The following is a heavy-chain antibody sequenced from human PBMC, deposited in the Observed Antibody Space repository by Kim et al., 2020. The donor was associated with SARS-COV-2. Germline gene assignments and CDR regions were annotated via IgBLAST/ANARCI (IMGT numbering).Heavy chain of an antibody. J-gene: IGHJ5*02. CDR2: INSDGSST. Sequence: GGSLRLSCAASGFTFSSYWMHWVRQAPGKGLVWVSRINSDGSSTSYADSVKGRFTISRDNAKNTLYLQMNSLRAEDTAVYYCATAMVRGVLDPWGQGTLVTVSS. V-gene: IGHV3-74*01. D-gene: IGHD3-10*01. CDR1: GFTFSSYW. CDR3: ATAMVRGVLDP.